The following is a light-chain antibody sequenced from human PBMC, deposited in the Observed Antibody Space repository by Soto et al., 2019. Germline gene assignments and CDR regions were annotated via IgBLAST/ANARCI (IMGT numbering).Light chain of an antibody. J-gene: IGKJ4*01. CDR3: QQYDTWPPT. Sequence: EIVMTQSPATVSVSPGEIATLSCRASQSILNKLAWYQQRPGQAPTLVIYGASTRATGVPASFRGSGSGTEFTLTINGRQSEDVALYWCQQYDTWPPTFGGGTKVEIK. V-gene: IGKV3-15*01. CDR2: GAS. CDR1: QSILNK.